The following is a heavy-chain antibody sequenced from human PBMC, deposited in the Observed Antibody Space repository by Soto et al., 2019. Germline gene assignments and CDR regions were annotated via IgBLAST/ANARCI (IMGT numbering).Heavy chain of an antibody. J-gene: IGHJ4*02. D-gene: IGHD6-13*01. CDR3: ARRGAAAGSYFLDY. CDR2: IDWDDDK. Sequence: SGPTLVNPTQTLTLTCTFSGFSLSTSGMCVSWIRQPPGKALEWLARIDWDDDKYYSTSLKTRLTISKDTSKNQVVLTMTNMDPVDPATYYCARRGAAAGSYFLDYCGQGTLVTVSS. CDR1: GFSLSTSGMC. V-gene: IGHV2-70*11.